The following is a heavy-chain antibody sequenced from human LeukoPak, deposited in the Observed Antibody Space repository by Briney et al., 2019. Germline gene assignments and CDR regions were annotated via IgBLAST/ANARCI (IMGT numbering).Heavy chain of an antibody. J-gene: IGHJ4*02. Sequence: GGSLRLSCAASGFTFSSYWMHWVRQAPGKGLVWVSRINGDGSSTSYADSVKGRFTISRDNAKNTLYLQMNSLRAEDTAVYYCARVPSSGYYALYFDYWGQGALVTVSS. CDR2: INGDGSST. D-gene: IGHD3-22*01. CDR3: ARVPSSGYYALYFDY. V-gene: IGHV3-74*01. CDR1: GFTFSSYW.